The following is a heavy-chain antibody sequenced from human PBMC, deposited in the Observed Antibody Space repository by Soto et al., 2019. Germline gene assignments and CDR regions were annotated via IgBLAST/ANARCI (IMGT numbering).Heavy chain of an antibody. CDR2: FYSGGST. CDR1: GFTVSHNY. J-gene: IGHJ4*02. CDR3: VRDRDSSGWYEAFDY. D-gene: IGHD6-19*01. V-gene: IGHV3-53*01. Sequence: PGGSLRLSCAASGFTVSHNYMSWVRQAPGKGLERVSVFYSGGSTYYADSVKGRFTISRDNSKNTLYLQMNSLRAEDTAVYYCVRDRDSSGWYEAFDYWGPGTLVTVSS.